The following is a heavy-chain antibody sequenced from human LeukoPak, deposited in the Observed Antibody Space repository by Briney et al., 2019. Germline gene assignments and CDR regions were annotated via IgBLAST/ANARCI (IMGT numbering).Heavy chain of an antibody. CDR2: IIPIFGTA. D-gene: IGHD3-10*01. CDR1: GGTFSSYA. V-gene: IGHV1-69*13. CDR3: AGPHYYGSGSYPKDYYYGMDV. J-gene: IGHJ6*04. Sequence: SVKVSCKASGGTFSSYAISWVRQAPGQGLEWMGGIIPIFGTANYAQKFQGRVTITADESTSTAYMELSSLRSEDTAVYYCAGPHYYGSGSYPKDYYYGMDVWSKGTTVTVSS.